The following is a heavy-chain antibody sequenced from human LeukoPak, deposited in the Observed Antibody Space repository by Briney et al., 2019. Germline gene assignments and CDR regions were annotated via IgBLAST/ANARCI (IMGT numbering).Heavy chain of an antibody. CDR3: AKGRLRSFPYYFDY. V-gene: IGHV3-23*01. CDR1: GFTFSSYA. CDR2: ISGSGGST. D-gene: IGHD4-17*01. J-gene: IGHJ4*02. Sequence: GGSLRFSCAASGFTFSSYAMRWVRQAPGKGLEWVSAISGSGGSTYYADSVKGRFTISRDISKNTLYLQMNSLRAEDTAVYYCAKGRLRSFPYYFDYWGQGTLVTVSS.